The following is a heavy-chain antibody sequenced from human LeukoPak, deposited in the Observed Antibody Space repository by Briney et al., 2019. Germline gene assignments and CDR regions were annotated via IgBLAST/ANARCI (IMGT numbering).Heavy chain of an antibody. J-gene: IGHJ6*02. CDR2: IIPIFGTA. V-gene: IGHV1-69*13. D-gene: IGHD1-26*01. CDR1: GGTFSSYA. Sequence: SVKVSCKASGGTFSSYAISWVRRAPGQGLEWMGGIIPIFGTANYAQKFQGRVTITADESTSTAYMELSSLRSEDTAVYYCARDGRIVGALHYYYGMDVWGQGTTVTVSS. CDR3: ARDGRIVGALHYYYGMDV.